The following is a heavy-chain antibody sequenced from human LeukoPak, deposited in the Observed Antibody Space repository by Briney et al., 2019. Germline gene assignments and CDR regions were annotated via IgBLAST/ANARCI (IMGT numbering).Heavy chain of an antibody. Sequence: KSSETLSLTCTVSGGSISSGGYYWSWIRQHSGKGLEWIGYIYYSGSTYYNPSLKSRVTISVDTSKNQFSLKLSSVTAADTAVYYCARVPRREAFDIWGQGTMVTVSS. CDR1: GGSISSGGYY. V-gene: IGHV4-31*03. D-gene: IGHD1-14*01. CDR2: IYYSGST. CDR3: ARVPRREAFDI. J-gene: IGHJ3*02.